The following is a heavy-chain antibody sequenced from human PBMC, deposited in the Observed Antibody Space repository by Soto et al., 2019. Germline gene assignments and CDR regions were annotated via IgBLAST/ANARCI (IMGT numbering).Heavy chain of an antibody. CDR2: ISSSGSTI. Sequence: PGGSLRLSCAASGFTFSSYEMNWVRQAPGKGLEWVSYISSSGSTIYYADSVKGRFTISRDNAKNSLYLQMNSLRAEDTAVYYCAHHQRTTARQLGYFDYWGQGTLVTVSS. CDR1: GFTFSSYE. CDR3: AHHQRTTARQLGYFDY. D-gene: IGHD6-6*01. V-gene: IGHV3-48*03. J-gene: IGHJ4*02.